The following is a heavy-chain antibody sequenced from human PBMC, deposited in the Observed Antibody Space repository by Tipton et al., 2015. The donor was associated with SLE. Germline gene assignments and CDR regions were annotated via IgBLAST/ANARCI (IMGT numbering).Heavy chain of an antibody. Sequence: TLSLTCTVSGGSISSYYWSCIRQPAGKGLEWIGRIYISGSTNYTPSLKSRVTMSVDTSKNQFSLKLSSVTAADTAVYYCARASGSGSSYAFDIWGQGTMVTVSS. D-gene: IGHD3-10*01. CDR2: IYISGST. CDR3: ARASGSGSSYAFDI. CDR1: GGSISSYY. J-gene: IGHJ3*02. V-gene: IGHV4-4*07.